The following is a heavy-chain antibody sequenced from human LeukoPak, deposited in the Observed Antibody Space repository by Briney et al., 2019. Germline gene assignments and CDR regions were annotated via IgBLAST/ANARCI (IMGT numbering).Heavy chain of an antibody. J-gene: IGHJ4*02. CDR1: GGSISSSSYY. CDR2: IYYSGST. Sequence: SETLSLTCTVSGGSISSSSYYWGWIRQPPGKGLEWIGSIYYSGSTYYNPSLKSRVTISVDTSKNQFSLKLSSVTAADTAVYYCARSRRRSGITIFGVVMNYFDYWGQGTLVTVSS. D-gene: IGHD3-3*01. CDR3: ARSRRRSGITIFGVVMNYFDY. V-gene: IGHV4-39*07.